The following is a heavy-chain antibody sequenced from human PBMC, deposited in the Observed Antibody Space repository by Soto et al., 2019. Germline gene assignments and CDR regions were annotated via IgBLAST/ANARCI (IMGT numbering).Heavy chain of an antibody. CDR1: GFTFNTYG. D-gene: IGHD2-8*02. CDR2: IWYDGGIK. Sequence: QGQLVESGGGVVQPGRSLRLSCAASGFTFNTYGMHWVRQVPGKGLECVAVIWYDGGIKYYADSTRGRFTVSRDNSRNTLYLQMNSLRVEDTAVYYCARIDCTGDNCRPYAYYGMAVWGQGTTVTVSS. V-gene: IGHV3-33*01. J-gene: IGHJ6*02. CDR3: ARIDCTGDNCRPYAYYGMAV.